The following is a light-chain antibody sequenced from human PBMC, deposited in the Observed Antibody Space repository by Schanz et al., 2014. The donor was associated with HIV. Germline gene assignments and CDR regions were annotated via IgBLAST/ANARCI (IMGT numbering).Light chain of an antibody. CDR1: TSDIGAYNY. J-gene: IGLJ2*01. CDR2: EVN. Sequence: QSALTQPPSASGSPGHSVTISCTGTTSDIGAYNYVSWYQLHPGRAPKLIIFEVNRRPSGVPNRFSGSKSGNTASLTVSELLAEDEGDYYCSSYAGSNNFVVFGGGTKLTVL. V-gene: IGLV2-8*01. CDR3: SSYAGSNNFVV.